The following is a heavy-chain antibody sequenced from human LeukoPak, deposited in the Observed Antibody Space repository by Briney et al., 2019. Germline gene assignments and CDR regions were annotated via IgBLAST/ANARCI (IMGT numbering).Heavy chain of an antibody. CDR2: IYHSGST. CDR3: ARGYSYGGVDY. J-gene: IGHJ4*02. D-gene: IGHD5-18*01. CDR1: GGSISSGGYS. V-gene: IGHV4-30-2*01. Sequence: SETLSLTCAVSGGSISSGGYSWSWLRQPPGKGLEWIVYIYHSGSTYYNPSLKSRITISVDRSKNQFSLKLSSVTAADTAVYYCARGYSYGGVDYWGQGTLVTVSS.